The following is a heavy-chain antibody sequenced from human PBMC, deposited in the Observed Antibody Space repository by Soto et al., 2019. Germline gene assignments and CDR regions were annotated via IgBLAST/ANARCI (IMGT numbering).Heavy chain of an antibody. CDR1: GGTFNTHA. V-gene: IGHV1-69*13. J-gene: IGHJ6*02. CDR3: ARGPNWNARYYYYGMDV. D-gene: IGHD1-1*01. CDR2: IVPIYGIP. Sequence: SVKVSCKTSGGTFNTHAISWVREAPGHGFEWMGGIVPIYGIPSHAQKFQGRVTITADEPTTTVYMELSSLRSDDTAVYYCARGPNWNARYYYYGMDVWGQGTTVTVS.